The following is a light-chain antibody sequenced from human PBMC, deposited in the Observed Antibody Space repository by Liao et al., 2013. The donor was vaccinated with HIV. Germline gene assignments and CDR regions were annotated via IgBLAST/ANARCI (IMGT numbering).Light chain of an antibody. Sequence: SYELTQPPSVSVSPGQTASIICSGDKLGDKYASWYQQKPGQSPVLVIYQDGKRPSGIPERFSGSNSANTATLTISRVEAGDEADYYCQVWDSSSDHYVFGTGTKVTVL. CDR3: QVWDSSSDHYV. V-gene: IGLV3-1*01. CDR2: QDG. CDR1: KLGDKY. J-gene: IGLJ1*01.